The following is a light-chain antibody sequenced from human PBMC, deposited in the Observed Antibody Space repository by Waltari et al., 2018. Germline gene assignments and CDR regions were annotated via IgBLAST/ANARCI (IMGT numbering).Light chain of an antibody. CDR2: GAS. J-gene: IGKJ4*01. Sequence: EIVMTQSPATLSVSPGERATLSPRASRSVSSNLAWYQQKPGHAPRLLICGASTRATGIPARFSGSGSGTEFTLTISSLQSEDFAVYYCQQYNNWLALTFGGGTKVEIK. CDR1: RSVSSN. V-gene: IGKV3-15*01. CDR3: QQYNNWLALT.